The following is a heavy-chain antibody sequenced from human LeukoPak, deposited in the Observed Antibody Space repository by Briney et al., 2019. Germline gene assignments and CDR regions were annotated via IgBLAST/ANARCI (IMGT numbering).Heavy chain of an antibody. J-gene: IGHJ6*03. Sequence: PGGSPRLSCAASGFTFSSYWMSWVRQAPGKGLEWVANIKQGGSEKYYVDSVKGRFTISRDNAKNSLYLQMNSLRAEDTAVYYCARRGGSSPQYYYYYYMDVWGKGTTVTVSS. D-gene: IGHD6-6*01. CDR1: GFTFSSYW. V-gene: IGHV3-7*01. CDR3: ARRGGSSPQYYYYYYMDV. CDR2: IKQGGSEK.